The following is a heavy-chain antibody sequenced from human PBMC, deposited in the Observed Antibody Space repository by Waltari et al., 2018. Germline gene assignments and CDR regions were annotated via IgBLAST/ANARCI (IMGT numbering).Heavy chain of an antibody. V-gene: IGHV1-8*01. D-gene: IGHD3-22*01. Sequence: QLQLVQSGAEVKKPGASVTVSCEASGYNFTRYDVNWVGQATGQGLEWMGWINPHSGEVGYTQRFQGRVTMTRNTSINTVYMELSSLTADDTATYYCSDSSGPWGQGTLVTVSS. J-gene: IGHJ5*02. CDR2: INPHSGEV. CDR3: SDSSGP. CDR1: GYNFTRYD.